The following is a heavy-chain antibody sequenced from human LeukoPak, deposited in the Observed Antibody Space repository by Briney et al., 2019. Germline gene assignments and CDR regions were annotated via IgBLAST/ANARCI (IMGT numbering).Heavy chain of an antibody. Sequence: SGTLSLTCTVSGGSVSSGSYYWSWIRQPPGKGLEWIGYIYYSGSTNYNPSLKSRVTISVDTSKNQFPLKLSSVTAADTAVYYCARAPRYSSSWYKPYYFDYWGQGTLVTVSS. CDR1: GGSVSSGSYY. J-gene: IGHJ4*02. V-gene: IGHV4-61*01. D-gene: IGHD6-13*01. CDR3: ARAPRYSSSWYKPYYFDY. CDR2: IYYSGST.